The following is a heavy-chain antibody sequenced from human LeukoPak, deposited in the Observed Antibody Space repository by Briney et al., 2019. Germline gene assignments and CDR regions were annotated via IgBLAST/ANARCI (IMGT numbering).Heavy chain of an antibody. V-gene: IGHV3-23*01. J-gene: IGHJ4*02. Sequence: GGSLRLSCAASGFPFSISAMNWVRQAPGKGLEWVSSISGTSDSTHYADFVKGRFTISRDNSKNTLYLEMNSLRAEDTAIYYCAKPGGCHSFICYYYFDYWGQGNLVTVSS. CDR1: GFPFSISA. CDR3: AKPGGCHSFICYYYFDY. D-gene: IGHD2-15*01. CDR2: ISGTSDST.